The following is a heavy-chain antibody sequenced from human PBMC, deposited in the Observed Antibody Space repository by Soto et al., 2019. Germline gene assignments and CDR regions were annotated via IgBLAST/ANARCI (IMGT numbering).Heavy chain of an antibody. CDR2: IYSGGST. V-gene: IGHV3-66*01. CDR1: GFTVSSNY. Sequence: GGSLRLSCAASGFTVSSNYMSWVRQAPGKGLEWVSVIYSGGSTYYADSVKGRFTISRDNSKNTLYLQMNSLRAEDTAVYYCARVGDDDYGDYVSLLRYYYYMDVWGKGTTVTVSS. J-gene: IGHJ6*03. CDR3: ARVGDDDYGDYVSLLRYYYYMDV. D-gene: IGHD4-17*01.